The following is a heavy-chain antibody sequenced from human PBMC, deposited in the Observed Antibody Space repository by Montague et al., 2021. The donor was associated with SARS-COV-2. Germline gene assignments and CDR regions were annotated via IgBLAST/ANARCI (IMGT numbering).Heavy chain of an antibody. CDR2: ILHSGST. CDR1: GGSISGSNW. Sequence: RRTLSLTCAVSGGSISGSNWWTWLRQPPGKGLEWIGEILHSGSTNYISSLKSRVTMLVDTSKNQFSLKLSSVTAADTAVYYRARDRPRSYYYDSGTYTWGGYGMDVWGQGTTVTVSS. D-gene: IGHD3-10*01. J-gene: IGHJ6*02. CDR3: ARDRPRSYYYDSGTYTWGGYGMDV. V-gene: IGHV4-4*03.